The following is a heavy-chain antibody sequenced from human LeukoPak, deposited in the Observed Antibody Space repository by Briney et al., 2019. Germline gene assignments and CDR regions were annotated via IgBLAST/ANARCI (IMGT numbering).Heavy chain of an antibody. J-gene: IGHJ4*02. CDR1: GYTLTELS. CDR2: FDPEDGET. D-gene: IGHD6-19*01. V-gene: IGHV1-24*01. Sequence: ASVKVSCKVSGYTLTELSMHWVRQAPGKGLEWMGGFDPEDGETIYAQKFQGRVTMTEDTSTDTAYMELSSLRSEDTAVYYCATSKNQQWLVRIVDYWGQGTLVTVSS. CDR3: ATSKNQQWLVRIVDY.